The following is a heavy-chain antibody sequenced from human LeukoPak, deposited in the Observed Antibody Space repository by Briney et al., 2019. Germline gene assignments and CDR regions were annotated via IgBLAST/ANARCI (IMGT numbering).Heavy chain of an antibody. CDR2: ISSSSSTI. CDR3: ARDKGRGWYRFDY. J-gene: IGHJ4*02. CDR1: GFTFSSYS. V-gene: IGHV3-48*01. D-gene: IGHD6-19*01. Sequence: VGPLRLSCAASGFTFSSYSMNWGRQAPGKGLEWVSYISSSSSTIYYADSVKGRFTISRDNAKNSLYLQMNSLRAEDTAVYYCARDKGRGWYRFDYWGQGTLVTVSS.